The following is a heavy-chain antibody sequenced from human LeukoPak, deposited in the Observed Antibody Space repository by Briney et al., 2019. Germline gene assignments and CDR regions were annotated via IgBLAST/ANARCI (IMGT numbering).Heavy chain of an antibody. J-gene: IGHJ5*02. Sequence: SETLSLTCAVYGGSFSGYYWSWIRQPPGKGLEWIGEINHSGSTNYNPSLKSRVTISVDTSKNQFSLKLSSVTAADTAVYYCARASAAAGMFDPWGRGTLVTVSS. CDR1: GGSFSGYY. CDR3: ARASAAAGMFDP. CDR2: INHSGST. D-gene: IGHD6-13*01. V-gene: IGHV4-34*01.